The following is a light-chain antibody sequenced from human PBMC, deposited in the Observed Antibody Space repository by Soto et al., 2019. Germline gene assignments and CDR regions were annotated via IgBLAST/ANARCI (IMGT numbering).Light chain of an antibody. CDR2: DAS. J-gene: IGKJ5*01. CDR3: QQRSNWPS. CDR1: QSVSSY. V-gene: IGKV3-11*01. Sequence: IVLTQSPATLSLSPGERATLSCRASQSVSSYLAWYQHKPGQAPRLLIYDASNRATGIPARFSGSGSGTDFTLNISSLEPEDFALYYCQQRSNWPSFGQGKRLEIK.